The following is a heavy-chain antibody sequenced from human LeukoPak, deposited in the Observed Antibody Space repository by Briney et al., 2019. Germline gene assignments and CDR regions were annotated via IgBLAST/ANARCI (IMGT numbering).Heavy chain of an antibody. J-gene: IGHJ4*02. Sequence: PGRSLRLSCAASGFTFSSYAMHWVRQAPGKGLEWVAVISYDGSNKYYADSVKGRFTISRDNSENTLYLQMNSLRAEDTAVYYCAILQVAGTDFDYWGQGTLVTVSS. CDR2: ISYDGSNK. V-gene: IGHV3-30-3*01. D-gene: IGHD6-19*01. CDR1: GFTFSSYA. CDR3: AILQVAGTDFDY.